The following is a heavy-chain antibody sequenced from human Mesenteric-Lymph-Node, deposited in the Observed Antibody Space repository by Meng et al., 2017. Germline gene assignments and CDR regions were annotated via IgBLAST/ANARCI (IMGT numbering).Heavy chain of an antibody. V-gene: IGHV4-38-2*02. J-gene: IGHJ4*02. D-gene: IGHD6-19*01. CDR3: ARGSGVVAGSGRGPFDY. CDR1: GYSIGSEYS. CDR2: IYHSGNT. Sequence: SEILSSTFIVPGYSIGSEYSCGWIRQPPGKWLKWIGSIYHSGNTYFNPSLKSRVTIFVDTSKNQFYLKLNSVNAADTAVYYCARGSGVVAGSGRGPFDYWGQGTLVTVSS.